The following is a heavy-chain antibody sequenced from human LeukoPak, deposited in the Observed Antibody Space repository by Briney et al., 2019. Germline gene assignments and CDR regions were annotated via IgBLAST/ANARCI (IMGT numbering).Heavy chain of an antibody. J-gene: IGHJ3*02. V-gene: IGHV3-21*01. CDR1: GFTFSSYS. D-gene: IGHD2-21*02. CDR2: ISSSSSYI. CDR3: AREPYCGGDCYPDAFDI. Sequence: TGGSLRLSCAASGFTFSSYSMNWVRQAPGKGLEWVSSISSSSSYIYYADSVKGRFTISRDNAKNSLYLQMNSLRAEDTAVYYCAREPYCGGDCYPDAFDIWGQGTMVTVSS.